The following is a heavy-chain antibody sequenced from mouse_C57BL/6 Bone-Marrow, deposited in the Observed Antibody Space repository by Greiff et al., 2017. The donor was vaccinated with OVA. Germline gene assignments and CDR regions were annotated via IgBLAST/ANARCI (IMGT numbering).Heavy chain of an antibody. CDR1: GFSLTSYG. CDR3: AKNTIYYGSSSWYFDV. Sequence: VKLQQSGPGLVQPSQSLSITCTVSGFSLTSYGVHWVRQSPGKGLEWLGVIWRGGSTDYNAAFMSRLSITKDNSKSQVFFKMNSLQADDTAIYYCAKNTIYYGSSSWYFDVWGTGTTVTVSS. D-gene: IGHD1-1*01. CDR2: IWRGGST. V-gene: IGHV2-5*01. J-gene: IGHJ1*03.